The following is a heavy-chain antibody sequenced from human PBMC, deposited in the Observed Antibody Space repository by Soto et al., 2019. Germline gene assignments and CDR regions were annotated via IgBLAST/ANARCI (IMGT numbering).Heavy chain of an antibody. J-gene: IGHJ4*02. CDR1: GFIFSSYG. CDR2: ISYDKHNA. Sequence: GGSLRLSCAASGFIFSSYGMHWVRQAPGKGLEWLAVISYDKHNAKYANSVRGRVTISRDNSKNTVFLQMDSLRAEDTGVYYCANDHVPNYYGPSGYIDYWGQGPPRTVFS. V-gene: IGHV3-30*18. D-gene: IGHD3-22*01. CDR3: ANDHVPNYYGPSGYIDY.